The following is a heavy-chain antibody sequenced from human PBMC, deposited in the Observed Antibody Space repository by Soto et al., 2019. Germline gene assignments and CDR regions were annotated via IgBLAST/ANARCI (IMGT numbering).Heavy chain of an antibody. D-gene: IGHD6-19*01. CDR3: ARDPIPVPMYYFDY. Sequence: GGSLRHSCAASGVTFINYSMNWVRQAPGKGLEWVSSISGSSSYIYYADSVKGRFTISRDNAKNSLSLQMNSLRAEDTAVYFCARDPIPVPMYYFDYWGQGSLVTVSS. V-gene: IGHV3-21*01. CDR2: ISGSSSYI. J-gene: IGHJ4*02. CDR1: GVTFINYS.